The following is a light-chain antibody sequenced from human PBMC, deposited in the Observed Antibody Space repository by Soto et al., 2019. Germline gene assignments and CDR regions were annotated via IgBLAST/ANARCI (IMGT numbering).Light chain of an antibody. CDR1: SSDVGGYNY. CDR2: EVS. V-gene: IGLV2-8*01. Sequence: QSALTQPPSASGSPGQSVTISCTGTSSDVGGYNYVSWYQQHPDKAPKLMIYEVSKRPSGVPDRFSGSKSGNTASLTVSGLQAEDDAHYYCSSYAGSNNWVFGRGTKLTVL. CDR3: SSYAGSNNWV. J-gene: IGLJ2*01.